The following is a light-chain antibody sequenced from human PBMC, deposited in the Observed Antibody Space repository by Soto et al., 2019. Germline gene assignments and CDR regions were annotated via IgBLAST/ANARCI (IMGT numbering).Light chain of an antibody. CDR1: QSVRSSY. CDR3: QQYKT. J-gene: IGKJ2*01. CDR2: GAS. Sequence: EIVLTQSPGTLSLSPGERVTLSCRASQSVRSSYLAWYQQKPGQAPRLLIYGASTRATGIPARFSGSGSGTEFTLTISSLQSEDFAVYYCQQYKTFGQGTKLEIK. V-gene: IGKV3-15*01.